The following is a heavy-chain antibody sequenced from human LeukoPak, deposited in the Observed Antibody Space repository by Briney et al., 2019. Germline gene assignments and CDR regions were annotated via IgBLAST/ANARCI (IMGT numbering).Heavy chain of an antibody. J-gene: IGHJ5*02. CDR2: MNPNSGNT. CDR3: ARGRYDFWSGYYSNGWFDP. CDR1: GYTFTSYD. D-gene: IGHD3-3*01. Sequence: ASVKVSCKASGYTFTSYDINWVRQAPGQGLEWMGWMNPNSGNTGYAQKFQGRVTMTWNTSISTAYMELSSLRSEDTAVYYCARGRYDFWSGYYSNGWFDPWGQGTLVTVSS. V-gene: IGHV1-8*01.